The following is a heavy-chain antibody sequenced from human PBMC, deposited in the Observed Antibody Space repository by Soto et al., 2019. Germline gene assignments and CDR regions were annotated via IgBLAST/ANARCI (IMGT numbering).Heavy chain of an antibody. CDR3: TTDRRGREMATIDY. CDR1: GFTFSNAW. V-gene: IGHV3-15*01. Sequence: GGSLRLSCAASGFTFSNAWMSWVRQAPGKGLEWVGRIKSKTDGGTTDYAAPVKGRFTISRDDSKNTLYLQMNSLKTEDTAVYYCTTDRRGREMATIDYWGQGTLVTVSS. J-gene: IGHJ4*02. CDR2: IKSKTDGGTT. D-gene: IGHD5-12*01.